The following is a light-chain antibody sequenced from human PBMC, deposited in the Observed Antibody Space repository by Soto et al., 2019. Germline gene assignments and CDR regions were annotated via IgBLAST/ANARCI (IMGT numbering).Light chain of an antibody. CDR3: QQSYSTPPVT. Sequence: DIQMSQSPSSLSASVGDRVTITCRASQSIGSYLNWYQQQPGRAPKLLIYAASRLQSGVPSRFRGSGSGTDFTLTISSLQPEDFATYYCQQSYSTPPVTFGQGTRWIS. V-gene: IGKV1-39*01. J-gene: IGKJ1*01. CDR2: AAS. CDR1: QSIGSY.